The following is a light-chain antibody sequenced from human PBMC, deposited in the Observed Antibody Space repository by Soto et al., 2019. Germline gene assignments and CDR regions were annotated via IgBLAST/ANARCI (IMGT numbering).Light chain of an antibody. CDR1: QDIRQY. Sequence: DNQMTQSPSSLSASVGDRVTITCQASQDIRQYLDWYQQKPGKAPQLLIYDASNLEAGVPSRFSGSGSGTYFTFTITNLQPEDIATYYCLQYNNLPRTFGGGTKVEIK. V-gene: IGKV1-33*01. J-gene: IGKJ4*01. CDR3: LQYNNLPRT. CDR2: DAS.